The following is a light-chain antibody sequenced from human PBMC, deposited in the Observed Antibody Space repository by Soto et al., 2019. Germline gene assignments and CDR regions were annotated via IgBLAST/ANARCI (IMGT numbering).Light chain of an antibody. CDR2: GAS. V-gene: IGKV3-20*01. J-gene: IGKJ2*01. CDR3: QRSGSSPPFT. CDR1: QRITGSY. Sequence: EIVLTQSPGTLSLSPGERATLSCRASQRITGSYLAWYQQKPGQAPRLLISGASTRATGIPDRFSGSGSGTDFTLTISRLEPEDFAVYFCQRSGSSPPFTFGQGTKVEI.